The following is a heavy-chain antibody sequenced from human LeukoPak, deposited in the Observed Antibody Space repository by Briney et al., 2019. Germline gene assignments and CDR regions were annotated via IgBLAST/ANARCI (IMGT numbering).Heavy chain of an antibody. Sequence: GGSLRLSCAASGFPFAIYTMSWVRQTPGKGLEWVSLIIGSVASTYYADSVKGRFTISRDDSKNTLYLQMNSLRADDTAVYFCAKGGYDYIEVGYFDYWGQGTLVTVSS. CDR1: GFPFAIYT. J-gene: IGHJ4*02. V-gene: IGHV3-23*01. CDR2: IIGSVAST. CDR3: AKGGYDYIEVGYFDY. D-gene: IGHD5-12*01.